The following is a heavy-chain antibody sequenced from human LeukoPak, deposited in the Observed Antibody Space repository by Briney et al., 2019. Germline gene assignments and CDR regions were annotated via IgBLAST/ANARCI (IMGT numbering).Heavy chain of an antibody. CDR3: ARLSLSMVRGVPYYYMDV. Sequence: ASVKVSCKASGYTFTSYGISWVRQAPGQGLEWMGWISAYNGNTNYAQKLQGRVTMTTDTSTSTAYMELRSLRSDDTAVYYCARLSLSMVRGVPYYYMDVWGKGTTVTISS. CDR2: ISAYNGNT. D-gene: IGHD3-10*01. J-gene: IGHJ6*03. CDR1: GYTFTSYG. V-gene: IGHV1-18*01.